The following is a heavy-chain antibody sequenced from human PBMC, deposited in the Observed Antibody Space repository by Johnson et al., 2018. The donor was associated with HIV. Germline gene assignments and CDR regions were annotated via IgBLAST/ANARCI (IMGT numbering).Heavy chain of an antibody. CDR3: VRALQRWRQWDAFDI. V-gene: IGHV3-30-3*01. Sequence: QVQLVESGGGVVQPGRSLRLSCAASGFTFSSYAMYWVRQAPGKGLEWVAVISYDGSNKYYADSVKGRFTIYRDNSKNTLYLQMNSLRAEDTAVHYCVRALQRWRQWDAFDIWGQGTMVTVSS. CDR2: ISYDGSNK. CDR1: GFTFSSYA. J-gene: IGHJ3*02. D-gene: IGHD5-24*01.